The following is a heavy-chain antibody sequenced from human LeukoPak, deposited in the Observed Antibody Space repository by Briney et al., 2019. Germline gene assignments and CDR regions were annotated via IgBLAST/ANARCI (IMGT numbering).Heavy chain of an antibody. CDR2: IKQDGSEK. J-gene: IGHJ4*02. Sequence: PGGSLRLSCAASGFTFSGYWMSWVRQPPGKGLEWVANIKQDGSEKYYVDSVKGRFTISRDNAENSLYLQMNSLRVEDTAVYYCARKEGTYGYAYWGQGTLVTVSS. D-gene: IGHD5-18*01. V-gene: IGHV3-7*01. CDR3: ARKEGTYGYAY. CDR1: GFTFSGYW.